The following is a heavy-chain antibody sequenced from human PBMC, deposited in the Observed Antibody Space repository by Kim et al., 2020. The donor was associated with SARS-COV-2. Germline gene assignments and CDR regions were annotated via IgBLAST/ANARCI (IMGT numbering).Heavy chain of an antibody. CDR3: ARRDSSSWYDYYGMDV. D-gene: IGHD6-13*01. CDR2: IYYSGST. J-gene: IGHJ6*02. CDR1: GGSISSYY. V-gene: IGHV4-59*08. Sequence: SETLSLTCTVSGGSISSYYWSWIRQPPGKGLEWIGYIYYSGSTNYNPSLKSRVTISVDTSKNQFSLKLSSVTAADTAVYYCARRDSSSWYDYYGMDVWGQGTTVTVSS.